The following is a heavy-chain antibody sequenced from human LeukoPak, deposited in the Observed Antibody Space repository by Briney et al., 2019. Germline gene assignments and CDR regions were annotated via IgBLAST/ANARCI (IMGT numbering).Heavy chain of an antibody. J-gene: IGHJ6*03. CDR2: IRSKANSYAT. D-gene: IGHD3-3*02. V-gene: IGHV3-73*01. Sequence: GGSLRLSCAASGFTFSGSAMHWVRQASGKGLEWVGRIRSKANSYATAYAASVKGRFTISRDDSKNTLYLQMNSLRAEDTAVYYCAKGFSRIFGVDLLYMDVWGKGTTVTVSS. CDR3: AKGFSRIFGVDLLYMDV. CDR1: GFTFSGSA.